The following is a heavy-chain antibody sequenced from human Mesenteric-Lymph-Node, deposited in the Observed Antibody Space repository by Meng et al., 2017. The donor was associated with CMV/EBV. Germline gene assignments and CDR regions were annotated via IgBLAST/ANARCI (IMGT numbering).Heavy chain of an antibody. CDR2: IWYDGSNK. Sequence: SCAGSGFTFSSYGMHWVRQAPGKGLEWVAVIWYDGSNKYYADSVKGRFTISRDNSKNTLYLQMNSLRAEDTAVYYCARTQPEYGSLLSWGGGTLVTVSS. V-gene: IGHV3-33*01. CDR3: ARTQPEYGSLLS. CDR1: GFTFSSYG. D-gene: IGHD3-10*01. J-gene: IGHJ5*02.